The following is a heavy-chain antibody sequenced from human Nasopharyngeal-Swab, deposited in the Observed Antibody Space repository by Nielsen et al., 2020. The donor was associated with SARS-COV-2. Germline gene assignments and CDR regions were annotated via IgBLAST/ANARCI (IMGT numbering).Heavy chain of an antibody. V-gene: IGHV3-21*01. J-gene: IGHJ4*02. CDR3: ARDLGGYDTSFDY. Sequence: GGSLRLSCAASGFTFSSYSMNWVRQAPGKGLEWVSSISSSSNYIYYADSVKGRLTISRDNAKNSLYLQMNSLRAEDTAVYYWARDLGGYDTSFDYWGQGTLVTVSS. CDR2: ISSSSNYI. CDR1: GFTFSSYS. D-gene: IGHD5-12*01.